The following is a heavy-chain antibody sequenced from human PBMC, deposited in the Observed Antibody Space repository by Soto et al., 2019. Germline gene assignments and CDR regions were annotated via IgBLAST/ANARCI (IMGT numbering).Heavy chain of an antibody. CDR1: GSTFTSYG. D-gene: IGHD2-2*01. J-gene: IGHJ5*02. Sequence: ASVKVSFKASGSTFTSYGISRVRQASGQVLECMGWISAYNGNTNYAQKLQGRVTMTRDTSTSRAYMELRSLRSDDTAVYYCARAVVVPAAISSSFNPWGQGALVTVSS. CDR2: ISAYNGNT. V-gene: IGHV1-18*04. CDR3: ARAVVVPAAISSSFNP.